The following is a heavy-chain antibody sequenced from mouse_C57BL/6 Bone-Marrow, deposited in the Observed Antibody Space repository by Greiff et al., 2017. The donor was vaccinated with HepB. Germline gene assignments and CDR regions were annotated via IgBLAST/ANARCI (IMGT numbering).Heavy chain of an antibody. D-gene: IGHD2-12*01. CDR1: GYTFTDYE. Sequence: QVQLKESGAELVRPGASVTLSCKASGYTFTDYEMHWVKQTPVHGLEWIGAIDPETGGTAYNQKFKGKAILTADKSSSTAYMELRSLTSEDSAVYYCTRRPLYPNDAIDYWGQGTSVTVSS. CDR3: TRRPLYPNDAIDY. J-gene: IGHJ4*01. CDR2: IDPETGGT. V-gene: IGHV1-15*01.